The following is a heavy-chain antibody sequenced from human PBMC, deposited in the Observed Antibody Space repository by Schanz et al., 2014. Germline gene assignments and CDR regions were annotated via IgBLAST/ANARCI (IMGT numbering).Heavy chain of an antibody. CDR3: ARDQSPYTNSSDVRYFDD. V-gene: IGHV1-18*01. Sequence: QVQLVQSGAEVKKPGASVKVSCKASGYTFTSYGISWVRQAPGQGLEWMGWISPYNGNTNDAQKLQGRVTMTADTSTSTAYMDLKSLRSDDTAVYYCARDQSPYTNSSDVRYFDDWGQGSLVTVSS. J-gene: IGHJ4*02. CDR1: GYTFTSYG. CDR2: ISPYNGNT. D-gene: IGHD6-6*01.